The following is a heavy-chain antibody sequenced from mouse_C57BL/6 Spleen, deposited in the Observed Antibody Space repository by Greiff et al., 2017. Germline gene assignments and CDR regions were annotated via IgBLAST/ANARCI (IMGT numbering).Heavy chain of an antibody. J-gene: IGHJ3*01. CDR3: ARVDYQSAY. Sequence: EVQLVESGGGLVKPGGSLKLSCAASGFTFSSYAMSWVRQTPEKRLEWVATISDAGSYTHYPDNVKGRFTISRDNAKNNPYLQMSHLKSEDAAMYYCARVDYQSAYWGQGTLVTVSA. CDR1: GFTFSSYA. CDR2: ISDAGSYT. D-gene: IGHD1-1*02. V-gene: IGHV5-4*01.